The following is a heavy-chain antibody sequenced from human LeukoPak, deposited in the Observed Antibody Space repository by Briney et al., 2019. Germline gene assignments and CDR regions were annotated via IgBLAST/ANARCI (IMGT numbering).Heavy chain of an antibody. D-gene: IGHD3-9*01. Sequence: GGSLRLSCAASGFIFNNYGMSWVRQAPGKGLEWVSAISNSGSNTYYADSVKGRFTISRDNSKNTLYLQMNSLRAEDTAVYYCARILTGYYDYWGQGTLVTVSS. CDR2: ISNSGSNT. CDR1: GFIFNNYG. V-gene: IGHV3-23*01. CDR3: ARILTGYYDY. J-gene: IGHJ4*02.